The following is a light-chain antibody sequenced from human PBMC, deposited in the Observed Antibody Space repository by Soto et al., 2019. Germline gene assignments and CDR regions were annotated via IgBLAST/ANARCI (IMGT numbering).Light chain of an antibody. CDR2: EVS. J-gene: IGLJ2*01. CDR1: SSDVGGYNY. V-gene: IGLV2-8*01. Sequence: ALTQPPSASGSPGQSVTISCTGTSSDVGGYNYVSWYQQHPGKAPKLMIYEVSKRPSGVPDRFSGSKSGNTASLTVSGLQAEDEADYYCSSYAGSNNFGVFGGGTKLTVL. CDR3: SSYAGSNNFGV.